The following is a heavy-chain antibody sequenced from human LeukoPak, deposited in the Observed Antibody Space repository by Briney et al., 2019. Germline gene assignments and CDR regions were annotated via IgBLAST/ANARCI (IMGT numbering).Heavy chain of an antibody. CDR3: ARLIAAAAPEYFQH. V-gene: IGHV4-30-4*01. CDR1: GGSISSGDYY. CDR2: IYYSGST. D-gene: IGHD6-13*01. J-gene: IGHJ1*01. Sequence: SETLSLTCTVSGGSISSGDYYWSWIRQPPGKGLEWIGYIYYSGSTYYNPSLKSRVTISVDTSKNQFSLKLSSVTAADTAVYYCARLIAAAAPEYFQHWGQGTLVTVSS.